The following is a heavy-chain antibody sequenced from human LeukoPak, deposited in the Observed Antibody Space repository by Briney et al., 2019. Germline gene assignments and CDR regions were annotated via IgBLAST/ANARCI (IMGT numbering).Heavy chain of an antibody. Sequence: PGGCLSLSCAASGFTFSSYWMSWVRQAPGKGLEWVANIKQDGSEKYYVDSVKGRFTISRDNAKNSLYLQMNSLRAEDTAVYYCARDRYCTNGVCYTGYFDYWGQGTLVTVSS. D-gene: IGHD2-8*01. CDR3: ARDRYCTNGVCYTGYFDY. CDR1: GFTFSSYW. CDR2: IKQDGSEK. V-gene: IGHV3-7*01. J-gene: IGHJ4*02.